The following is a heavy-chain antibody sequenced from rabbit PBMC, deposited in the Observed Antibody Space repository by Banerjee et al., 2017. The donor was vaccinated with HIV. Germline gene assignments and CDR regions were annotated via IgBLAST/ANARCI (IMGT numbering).Heavy chain of an antibody. CDR3: ARDLAGVIGWNFGL. D-gene: IGHD4-1*01. CDR1: GFDFSSYYM. J-gene: IGHJ4*01. Sequence: QEQLEESGGGLVKPEGSLTLSCKASGFDFSSYYMSWVRQAPGKGLEWIACIYGGSSGSTWYASWAKGRFTISKTSSTTVTLQMTSLTDADTATYFCARDLAGVIGWNFGLWGQGTLVTVS. V-gene: IGHV1S45*01. CDR2: IYGGSSGST.